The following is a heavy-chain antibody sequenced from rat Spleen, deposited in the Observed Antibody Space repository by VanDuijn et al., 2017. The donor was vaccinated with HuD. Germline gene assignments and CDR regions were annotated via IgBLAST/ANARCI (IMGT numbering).Heavy chain of an antibody. CDR3: ARAYYDGTYY. J-gene: IGHJ2*01. CDR1: GFTVSDYN. Sequence: EVQLVESGGGLVQPGRSLKLSCAASGFTVSDYNMAWVRQAPKKGLEWVATISYDGRSTYYRDSVKGRFTISRDDAKNTLYLQMDSLRSEYTATYYCARAYYDGTYYWGQGVMVTVSS. V-gene: IGHV5-7*01. D-gene: IGHD1-12*02. CDR2: ISYDGRST.